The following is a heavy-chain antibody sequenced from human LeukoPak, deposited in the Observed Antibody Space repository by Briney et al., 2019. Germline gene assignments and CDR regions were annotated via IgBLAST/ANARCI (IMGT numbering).Heavy chain of an antibody. CDR1: GFTFGTYG. CDR3: ARAGCTGGSCKPYAYCVMDV. CDR2: ICNNGSQK. V-gene: IGHV3-33*01. D-gene: IGHD2-15*01. J-gene: IGHJ6*02. Sequence: GESLRLSCAASGFTFGTYGMHWVRQAPGKGLEWVAVICNNGSQKYYVNSVKGRFTISRDNPESTLYLQMHSRRAEDTAAYYCARAGCTGGSCKPYAYCVMDVWGQGTTVTAPS.